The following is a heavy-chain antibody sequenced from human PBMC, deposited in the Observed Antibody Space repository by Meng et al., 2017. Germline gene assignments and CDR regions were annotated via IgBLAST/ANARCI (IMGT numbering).Heavy chain of an antibody. CDR1: GFSFSNSA. Sequence: GESLKISCAVSGFSFSNSAMTWVRQAPGKGLEWVSGISISGDRTYYADSVKGRFTISRDNSKNTVYLQMNGLRAEDTAVYYCAKEEIPNDYWGQGTLVTVPQ. D-gene: IGHD2-2*02. V-gene: IGHV3-23*01. CDR2: ISISGDRT. J-gene: IGHJ4*02. CDR3: AKEEIPNDY.